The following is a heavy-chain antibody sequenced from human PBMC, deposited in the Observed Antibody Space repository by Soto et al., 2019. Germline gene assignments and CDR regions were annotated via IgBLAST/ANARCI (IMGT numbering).Heavy chain of an antibody. CDR2: ISYIGST. CDR3: ARDEQWLVPAHYYYGMDV. CDR1: GGSISSGAYF. V-gene: IGHV4-30-4*01. J-gene: IGHJ6*02. D-gene: IGHD6-19*01. Sequence: KASETLSLTCTVSGGSISSGAYFWNWIRQSPGKGLEWLGYISYIGSTYYNPSLKSRVTISVDTSKNQFSLKLSSVTAADTAVYYCARDEQWLVPAHYYYGMDVWGQGTTVTVSS.